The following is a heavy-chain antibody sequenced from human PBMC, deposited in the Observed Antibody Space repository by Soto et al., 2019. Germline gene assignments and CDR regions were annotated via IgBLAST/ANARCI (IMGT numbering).Heavy chain of an antibody. Sequence: QVPLVQSGPEVQKPGASVTVSCKTSGYTFTDHGIDWVRQAPGQGVEWVGWVSSYNGNTNYAYNLKDRVIMTTDASAGTAYMELRGLTSDDTAVYYCAREAEGSYSPADFWGQGTPVTVSS. CDR1: GYTFTDHG. CDR3: AREAEGSYSPADF. V-gene: IGHV1-18*01. CDR2: VSSYNGNT. D-gene: IGHD3-10*01. J-gene: IGHJ4*02.